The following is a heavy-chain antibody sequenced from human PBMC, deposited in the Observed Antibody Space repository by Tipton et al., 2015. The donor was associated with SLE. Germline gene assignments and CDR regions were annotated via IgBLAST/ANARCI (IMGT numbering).Heavy chain of an antibody. V-gene: IGHV4-34*01. J-gene: IGHJ5*02. CDR1: GGSFSGYY. CDR2: INHSGST. CDR3: AKSSGWYPWFVP. D-gene: IGHD6-19*01. Sequence: TLSLTCAVYGGSFSGYYWSWIRQPPGKGLEWIGEINHSGSTNYNPSLKSRVTISVDTSKNQFSLKLSSVTAADTAVYYCAKSSGWYPWFVPWGQGTLVTVPS.